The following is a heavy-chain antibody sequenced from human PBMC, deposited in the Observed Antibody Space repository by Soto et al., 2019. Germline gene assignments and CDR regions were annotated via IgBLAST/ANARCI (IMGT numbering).Heavy chain of an antibody. CDR1: GFTFSDHF. CDR3: LYCGFYYNLHIMDV. D-gene: IGHD1-26*01. Sequence: EVQLVESGGGLVQPGGSLRLSCAVSGFTFSDHFMDWVRQAPGTGLEWIGRSRNKAYSYTTEYAASVKGRFTISRDDSKNSLYLQMNGLKTEDTAVYYCLYCGFYYNLHIMDVWGQGTTVTVSS. CDR2: SRNKAYSYTT. V-gene: IGHV3-72*01. J-gene: IGHJ6*02.